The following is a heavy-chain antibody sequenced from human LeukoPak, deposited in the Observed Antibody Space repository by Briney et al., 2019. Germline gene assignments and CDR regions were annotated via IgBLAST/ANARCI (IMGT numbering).Heavy chain of an antibody. V-gene: IGHV3-48*03. D-gene: IGHD3/OR15-3a*01. Sequence: PGGSLRLSCAASGFTFSIYAMTWVRQAPGKGLEWVSSISSSGSTIYYTDSVKGRFTISRDNTKNSLYLQMNSLRAEDTAVYYCARVLGLWYFDYWGQGTLVTVSS. CDR2: ISSSGSTI. CDR1: GFTFSIYA. J-gene: IGHJ4*02. CDR3: ARVLGLWYFDY.